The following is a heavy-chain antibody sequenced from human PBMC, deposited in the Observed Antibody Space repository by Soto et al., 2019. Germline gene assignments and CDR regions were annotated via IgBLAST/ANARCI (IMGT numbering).Heavy chain of an antibody. V-gene: IGHV4-4*02. D-gene: IGHD3-16*02. J-gene: IGHJ6*03. CDR3: TRLGELSPHYYYYYMDV. CDR2: IYHSGST. Sequence: SETLSLTCAVSGGSISSRNWWSWVRQPPGKGLEWVGEIYHSGSTNYNPSLKSRVTISVDKSKNQSSLKLSSETAADTAVYYCTRLGELSPHYYYYYMDVWGKGTTVTVSS. CDR1: GGSISSRNW.